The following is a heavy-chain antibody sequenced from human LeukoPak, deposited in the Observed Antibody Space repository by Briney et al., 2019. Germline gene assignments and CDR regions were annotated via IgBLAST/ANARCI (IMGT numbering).Heavy chain of an antibody. J-gene: IGHJ4*02. CDR2: IIPIFGTA. Sequence: ASVKVSCMPSRGTFSSYAISWVRQAPGQGLECMGEIIPIFGTANYAQKFQGRVTITADESTSTDYMELSSLRSEDTAVYYCARFVWGSYYSPSYFDYWGQGTLVTVSS. D-gene: IGHD3-16*01. CDR3: ARFVWGSYYSPSYFDY. V-gene: IGHV1-69*01. CDR1: RGTFSSYA.